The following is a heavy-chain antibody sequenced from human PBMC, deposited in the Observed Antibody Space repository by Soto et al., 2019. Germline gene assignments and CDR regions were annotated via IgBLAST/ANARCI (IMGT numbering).Heavy chain of an antibody. CDR1: GGSISDNNW. D-gene: IGHD6-19*01. CDR3: ARHIGVAGTRGFDY. J-gene: IGHJ4*02. CDR2: IYHRGTT. Sequence: QVQLQESGPGLVKPSGTLSLTCAVSGGSISDNNWWSWVRQPPGKGLEWIGEIYHRGTTNYNPPLKSRVTISMDKSKNQISMVLSSVTAADSAVYYCARHIGVAGTRGFDYWGQGTRVTVSS. V-gene: IGHV4-4*02.